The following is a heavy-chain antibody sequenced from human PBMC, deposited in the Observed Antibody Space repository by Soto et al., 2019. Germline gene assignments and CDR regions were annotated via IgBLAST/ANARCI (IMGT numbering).Heavy chain of an antibody. J-gene: IGHJ6*02. CDR2: INAGNGNT. CDR1: GYTFTSYA. Sequence: ASVKVSRKASGYTFTSYAMHWVRQAPGQRLEWMGWINAGNGNTKYSQKFQGRVTITRDTSASTAYMELSSLRSEDTAVYYCARGAWVVTPALSYYYYGMDVWGQGTTVTVSS. V-gene: IGHV1-3*01. CDR3: ARGAWVVTPALSYYYYGMDV. D-gene: IGHD3-22*01.